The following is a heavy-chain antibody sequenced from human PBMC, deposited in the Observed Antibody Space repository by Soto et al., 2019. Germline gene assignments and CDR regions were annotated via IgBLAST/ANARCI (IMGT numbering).Heavy chain of an antibody. J-gene: IGHJ4*02. CDR3: AHRPALGYCSTSSCYRPYYFDY. D-gene: IGHD2-2*02. CDR2: IYWDDDK. CDR1: GFSLSTSGVG. Sequence: QITLKESGPALVKPTQTLTLTCTFSGFSLSTSGVGVGWIRQPPGEALEWLALIYWDDDKRYSSSLKSRLTITKDTSKNQVVLTMTNVDLVDTATYYCAHRPALGYCSTSSCYRPYYFDYWGQGTRVTVSP. V-gene: IGHV2-5*02.